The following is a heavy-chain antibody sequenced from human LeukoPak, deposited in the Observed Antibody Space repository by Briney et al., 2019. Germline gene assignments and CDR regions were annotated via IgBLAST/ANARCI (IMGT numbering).Heavy chain of an antibody. CDR1: GGSTSGSY. V-gene: IGHV4-59*12. CDR3: ARGGYRWSSAYFDY. D-gene: IGHD3-22*01. Sequence: SETLSLTCSVSGGSTSGSYWNWIREPPGKGLEWIGYVSYSGSTNYHPSLKSRVTISVDTSKNQFSLKLSSVTAADTAVYYCARGGYRWSSAYFDYWGQGTLVTVSS. J-gene: IGHJ4*02. CDR2: VSYSGST.